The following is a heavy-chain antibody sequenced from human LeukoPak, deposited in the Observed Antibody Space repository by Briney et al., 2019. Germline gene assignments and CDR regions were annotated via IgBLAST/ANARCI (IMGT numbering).Heavy chain of an antibody. D-gene: IGHD2-2*01. CDR1: GFTFSSYS. J-gene: IGHJ4*02. Sequence: GGSLRLSCAASGFTFSSYSMNWVRQAPGKGLEWVSSISSGSSYIYYADSVKGRFTTSRDNAKNSLYLQMNSLRADDTAVYYCARSGYLGPDYWGQGTPVIVSS. V-gene: IGHV3-21*01. CDR3: ARSGYLGPDY. CDR2: ISSGSSYI.